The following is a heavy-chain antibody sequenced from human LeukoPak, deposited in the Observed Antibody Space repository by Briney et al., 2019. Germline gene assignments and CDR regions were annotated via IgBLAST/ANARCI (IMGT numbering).Heavy chain of an antibody. Sequence: ASVKVSCTSSGSTFTSYGISWVRQAPGQGLEWMGWISAYNGNTNYAQKLQGRVTMTTDTSTSTAYMDLRSLRSDDTAVYYCARDWVDTAMVTDYWGQGTLVTVSS. V-gene: IGHV1-18*01. J-gene: IGHJ4*02. CDR1: GSTFTSYG. CDR3: ARDWVDTAMVTDY. CDR2: ISAYNGNT. D-gene: IGHD5-18*01.